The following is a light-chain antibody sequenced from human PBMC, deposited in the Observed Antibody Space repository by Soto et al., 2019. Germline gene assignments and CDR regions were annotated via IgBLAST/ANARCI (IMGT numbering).Light chain of an antibody. CDR3: QQSYSTPYT. CDR2: ESS. Sequence: EIVLTQSPATLSLSPGDGATLSCRASQTISKYLAWYQQKPGQAPRLLIYESSERASGVPSRFSGGGSGSDFTLTISSLEPEDFATYYCQQSYSTPYTFGQGTKLEIK. J-gene: IGKJ2*01. CDR1: QTISKY. V-gene: IGKV3-11*01.